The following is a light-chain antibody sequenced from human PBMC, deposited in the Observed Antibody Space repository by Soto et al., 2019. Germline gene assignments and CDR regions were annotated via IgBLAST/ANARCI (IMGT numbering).Light chain of an antibody. CDR2: VAS. CDR3: QQYGTPPLT. Sequence: EIVLTQSPGTLSLSPGERATLSCRASQSVSSSYLAWYQQKPGQAPRLLIYVASSRATGIPDRFSGSGSGTDFTLTISRLEPEDFAVYYCQQYGTPPLTFGQGTKVEIK. V-gene: IGKV3-20*01. J-gene: IGKJ1*01. CDR1: QSVSSSY.